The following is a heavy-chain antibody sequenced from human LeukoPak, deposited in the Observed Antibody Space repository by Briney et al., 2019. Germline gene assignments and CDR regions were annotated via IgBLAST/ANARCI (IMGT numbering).Heavy chain of an antibody. CDR1: GYTLNVFF. D-gene: IGHD1-26*01. Sequence: ASVKVSCKASGYTLNVFFMQWVRQAPGQGLEWMGWINPNSGDTNYAQRFQGRVTMTLDTSNSAAYMELTSLTTDDTAMYYCASGRGSGSLRWGQGTLVTVSS. V-gene: IGHV1-2*02. J-gene: IGHJ4*02. CDR2: INPNSGDT. CDR3: ASGRGSGSLR.